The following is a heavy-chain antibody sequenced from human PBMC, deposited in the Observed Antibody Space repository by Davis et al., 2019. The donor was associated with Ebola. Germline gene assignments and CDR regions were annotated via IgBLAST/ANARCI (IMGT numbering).Heavy chain of an antibody. CDR2: ISAYNGNT. D-gene: IGHD2-2*01. Sequence: ASVKVSCKASGYTFTSYGISWVRQAPGQGLEWMGWISAYNGNTNYAQKLQGRVTMTTDTSTSTAYMELRSLRSDDTAVYYCARGGYCSSTSCYWDPYYYYYGMDVWGQGTTVTVSS. CDR3: ARGGYCSSTSCYWDPYYYYYGMDV. J-gene: IGHJ6*02. CDR1: GYTFTSYG. V-gene: IGHV1-18*01.